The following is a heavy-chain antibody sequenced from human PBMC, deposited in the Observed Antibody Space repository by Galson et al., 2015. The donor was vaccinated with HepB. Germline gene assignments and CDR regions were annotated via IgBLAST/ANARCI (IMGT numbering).Heavy chain of an antibody. D-gene: IGHD5-24*01. J-gene: IGHJ3*02. CDR3: AREGEMATDDAFDI. CDR2: IKQDGSEK. V-gene: IGHV3-7*03. Sequence: SLRLSCAASGFTFSSYWMSWVRQAPGKGLEWVANIKQDGSEKYYVDSVKGRFTISRDNAKNSLYLQMNSLRAEDTAVYYCAREGEMATDDAFDIWGQGTMVTVSS. CDR1: GFTFSSYW.